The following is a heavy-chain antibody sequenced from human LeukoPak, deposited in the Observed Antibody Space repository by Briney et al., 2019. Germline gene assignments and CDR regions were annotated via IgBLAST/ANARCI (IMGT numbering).Heavy chain of an antibody. CDR1: GFSFSNAW. CDR2: IKTKTDAGTT. V-gene: IGHV3-15*05. Sequence: GGSLRLSCAASGFSFSNAWLSWVRQAPGKGPEWVGRIKTKTDAGTTDYAAPVKGRSTISRDDSKNMLYLQMNSLKTEDTAVYYCARMGGWYGKRWFDPWGQGTLVTVSS. CDR3: ARMGGWYGKRWFDP. D-gene: IGHD6-19*01. J-gene: IGHJ5*02.